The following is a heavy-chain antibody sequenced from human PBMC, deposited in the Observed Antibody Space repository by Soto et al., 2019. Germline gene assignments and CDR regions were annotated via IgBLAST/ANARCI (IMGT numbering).Heavy chain of an antibody. CDR3: AKIASRGKTFFDY. V-gene: IGHV1-46*01. D-gene: IGHD6-6*01. J-gene: IGHJ4*02. CDR1: GYAFTNYN. CDR2: VNPSRGTA. Sequence: ASVKVSCKASGYAFTNYNIHWVRRAPGQGLQWMGEVNPSRGTAGYAETFQGRVTMTRDASTRTVYMVLTSLTPEDTAIYYCAKIASRGKTFFDYWGQGSLVTVSS.